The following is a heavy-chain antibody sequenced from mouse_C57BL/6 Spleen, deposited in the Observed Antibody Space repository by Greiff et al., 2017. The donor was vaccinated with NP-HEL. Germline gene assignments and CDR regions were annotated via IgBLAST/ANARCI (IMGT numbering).Heavy chain of an antibody. Sequence: EVHLVESGGGLVKPGGSLKLSCAASGFTFSSYTMSWVRQTPEKRLEWVATISGGGGNTYYPDSVKGRFTISRDNAKNTLYLQMSSLRSEDTALYYCARPYGSYDTWFAYWGQGTLVTVSA. V-gene: IGHV5-9*01. CDR1: GFTFSSYT. J-gene: IGHJ3*01. CDR3: ARPYGSYDTWFAY. CDR2: ISGGGGNT. D-gene: IGHD2-10*02.